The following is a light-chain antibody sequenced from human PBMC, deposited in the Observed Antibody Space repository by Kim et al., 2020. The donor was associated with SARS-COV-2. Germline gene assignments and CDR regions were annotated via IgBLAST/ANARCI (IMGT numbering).Light chain of an antibody. CDR3: SAWDSSLSAWV. J-gene: IGLJ3*02. CDR1: SNNVGNQG. Sequence: RQIATLTCTGNSNNVGNQGAAWLQQHQGHPPKHLSYVNNNRPSGISERISASRSGNTASLTITGLQPEDEADYYCSAWDSSLSAWVFGGGTQLTVL. V-gene: IGLV10-54*01. CDR2: VNN.